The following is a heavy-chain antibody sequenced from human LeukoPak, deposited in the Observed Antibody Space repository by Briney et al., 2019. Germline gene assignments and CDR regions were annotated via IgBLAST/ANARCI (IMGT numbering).Heavy chain of an antibody. CDR1: GFTFSRYW. CDR3: VGSNIAAV. D-gene: IGHD6-13*01. Sequence: PGGSLRLSCAASGFTFSRYWMNWVRRAPGKGPEWVANINHDGSEKYYVDSVKGRFTISRDNAKNSLYLQMNSLRAEDTADYYCVGSNIAAVWGQGTLVTVSS. V-gene: IGHV3-7*01. J-gene: IGHJ4*02. CDR2: INHDGSEK.